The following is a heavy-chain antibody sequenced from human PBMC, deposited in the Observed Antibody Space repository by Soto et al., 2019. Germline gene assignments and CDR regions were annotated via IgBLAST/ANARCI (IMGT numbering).Heavy chain of an antibody. CDR2: VSWNSDTI. Sequence: EVQLVESGGGLVQPGTSLRLSCAASGFTFDDFAMHWVRQAPGKGLEWVSGVSWNSDTIGYAESVKGRFTISRDNAKNSLNLQMNSLRPEDTALYYCVKARTGTRSAMDVWGQGTTVTVSS. V-gene: IGHV3-9*01. CDR3: VKARTGTRSAMDV. CDR1: GFTFDDFA. D-gene: IGHD7-27*01. J-gene: IGHJ6*02.